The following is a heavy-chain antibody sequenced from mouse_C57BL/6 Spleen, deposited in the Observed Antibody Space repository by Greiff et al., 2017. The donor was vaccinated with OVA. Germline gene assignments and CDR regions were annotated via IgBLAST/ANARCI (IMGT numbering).Heavy chain of an antibody. CDR1: GYTFTDYY. CDR3: ARSPYGYYAMDY. Sequence: VQLQQSGPELVKPGASVKISCKASGYTFTDYYMNWVKQSPGKSLEWIGDINPNNGGTSYNQKFKGKATLTVDKSSSTAYMELRSLTSEDSAVDDCARSPYGYYAMDYWGQGTSVTVSS. J-gene: IGHJ4*01. D-gene: IGHD2-10*02. CDR2: INPNNGGT. V-gene: IGHV1-26*01.